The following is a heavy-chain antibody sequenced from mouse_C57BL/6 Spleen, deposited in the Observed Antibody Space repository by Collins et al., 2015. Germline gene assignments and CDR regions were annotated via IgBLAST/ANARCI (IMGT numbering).Heavy chain of an antibody. CDR2: INPSNGGT. CDR1: GYTFTSYY. V-gene: IGHV1S81*02. Sequence: QLQQSGAELVKPGASVKLSCKASGYTFTSYYMYWVKQRPGQGLEWIGEINPSNGGTNFNEKFESKATLTVDKSSSTAYMQLSSLTSEDSAVYYCTRKGVRRDAMDYWGQGTSVTVSS. D-gene: IGHD2-14*01. CDR3: TRKGVRRDAMDY. J-gene: IGHJ4*01.